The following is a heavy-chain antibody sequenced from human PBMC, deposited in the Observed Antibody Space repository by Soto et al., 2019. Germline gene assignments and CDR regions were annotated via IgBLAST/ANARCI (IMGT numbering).Heavy chain of an antibody. J-gene: IGHJ4*02. CDR2: IYYSGST. V-gene: IGHV4-39*01. CDR1: GGSIIRSGYF. CDR3: AIIVSRAAAGTGPYFDY. Sequence: SETLALTCTVSGGSIIRSGYFWGWIRQPRGKGLEWIGSIYYSGSTYYNRSLKSRVTISVDTSKNQFSLKLSSVTAADTAVYYCAIIVSRAAAGTGPYFDYWGQGTLVT. D-gene: IGHD6-13*01.